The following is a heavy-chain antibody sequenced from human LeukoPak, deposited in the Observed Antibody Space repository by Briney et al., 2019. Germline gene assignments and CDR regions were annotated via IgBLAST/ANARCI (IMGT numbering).Heavy chain of an antibody. V-gene: IGHV3-33*01. Sequence: SGGSLRLSCAASGFTFSSYGMHWVRQAPGKGLEWVAVIWYDGSNKYYADSVKGRFTISRDNSKNTLYLQMNSLRAEDTAVYYCARTQKAGYSYGSSLYYYYYGMDVWGQGTTVTVSS. CDR3: ARTQKAGYSYGSSLYYYYYGMDV. D-gene: IGHD5-18*01. CDR1: GFTFSSYG. J-gene: IGHJ6*02. CDR2: IWYDGSNK.